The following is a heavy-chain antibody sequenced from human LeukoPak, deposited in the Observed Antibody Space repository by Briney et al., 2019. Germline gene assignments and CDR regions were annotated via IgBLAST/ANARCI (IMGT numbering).Heavy chain of an antibody. V-gene: IGHV3-11*04. CDR1: GFTFSDYY. D-gene: IGHD2-15*01. J-gene: IGHJ6*03. Sequence: GGSLRLSCAASGFTFSDYYMSWIRQAPGKGLEWVSYISSSGSTIYYADSVKGRFTISRDNAKNSLYLQMNSLRAEDTAVYYCAREVVEVSRVVVASPQRYYYYMDVWGKGTTVTVSS. CDR2: ISSSGSTI. CDR3: AREVVEVSRVVVASPQRYYYYMDV.